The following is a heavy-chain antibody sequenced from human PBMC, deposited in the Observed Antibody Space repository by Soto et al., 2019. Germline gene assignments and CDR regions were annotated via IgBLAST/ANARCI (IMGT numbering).Heavy chain of an antibody. CDR1: GFTFTSAW. CDR3: TTATKLNAGGQVSGAFDV. J-gene: IGHJ3*01. D-gene: IGHD6-25*01. Sequence: EVQLVESGGGFVKPGGSLRLSCAASGFTFTSAWMNWVRQAPGKGLEWVARIVSRSDGGAIDYAASVRGRFTISRDDSKNTLYLQMNSLKVEDTGIYFCTTATKLNAGGQVSGAFDVWGQGTMVTASS. CDR2: IVSRSDGGAI. V-gene: IGHV3-15*07.